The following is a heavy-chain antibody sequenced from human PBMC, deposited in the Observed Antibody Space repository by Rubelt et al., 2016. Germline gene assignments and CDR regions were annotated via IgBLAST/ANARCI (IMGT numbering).Heavy chain of an antibody. CDR3: ARDPIYGMDV. CDR2: IYYSGTP. CDR1: GASLSTTTYF. Sequence: QLQLQESGPGLVKPSETLSLTCTVSGASLSTTTYFWGWLRQPPGKGLEWIATIYYSGTPSYNASLTRRVTIAVDKSKNQCTLKLNSVTAADTAVYYCARDPIYGMDVWGQGTTVTVSS. J-gene: IGHJ6*02. V-gene: IGHV4-39*07.